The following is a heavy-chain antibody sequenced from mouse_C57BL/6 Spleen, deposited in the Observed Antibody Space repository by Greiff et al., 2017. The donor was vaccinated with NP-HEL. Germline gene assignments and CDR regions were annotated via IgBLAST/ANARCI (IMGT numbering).Heavy chain of an antibody. CDR2: IYPGDGDT. V-gene: IGHV1-82*01. D-gene: IGHD1-1*01. J-gene: IGHJ1*03. CDR1: GYAFSSSW. Sequence: VQLQQSGPELVKPGASVKISCKASGYAFSSSWMNWVKQRPGKGLEWIGRIYPGDGDTNYNGKFKGKATLTADKSSSRASMQLSNLTSEDSAVYFSAREEGYCGSSYWGTGTTVTVSS. CDR3: AREEGYCGSSY.